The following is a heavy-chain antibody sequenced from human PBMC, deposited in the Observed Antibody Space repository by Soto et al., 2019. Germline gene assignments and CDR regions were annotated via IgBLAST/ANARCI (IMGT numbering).Heavy chain of an antibody. CDR1: GGSVSSGSYY. CDR3: ARDRVTRWEPASSYSMDV. D-gene: IGHD1-26*01. V-gene: IGHV4-61*01. J-gene: IGHJ6*02. CDR2: IYYSGST. Sequence: PSETLSLTCTVSGGSVSSGSYYWSWIRQPPGKGLEWIGYIYYSGSTNYNPSLKSRVTISVATSKNQFSLKLGSVTAADTAVNYCARDRVTRWEPASSYSMDVSGQGTTVTVSS.